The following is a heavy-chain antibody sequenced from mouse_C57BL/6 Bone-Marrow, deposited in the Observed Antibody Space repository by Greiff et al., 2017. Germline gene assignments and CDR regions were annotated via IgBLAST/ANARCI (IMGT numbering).Heavy chain of an antibody. V-gene: IGHV1-47*01. Sequence: QVQLQQSGAELVKPGASVKMSCKASGYTFTTYPIEWMKQNHGKSLEWIGNFHPYNDDTKYNEKFKGKATLTVEKSSSTVYLVLSRLTSDDSAVYYCAIYDYDEGYFDYWGQGTTLTVSS. J-gene: IGHJ2*01. D-gene: IGHD2-4*01. CDR3: AIYDYDEGYFDY. CDR1: GYTFTTYP. CDR2: FHPYNDDT.